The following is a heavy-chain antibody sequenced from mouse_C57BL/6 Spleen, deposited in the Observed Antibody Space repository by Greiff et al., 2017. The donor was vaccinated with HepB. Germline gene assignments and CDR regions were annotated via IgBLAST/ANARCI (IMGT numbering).Heavy chain of an antibody. V-gene: IGHV1-50*01. CDR2: IDPSDSYT. J-gene: IGHJ2*01. D-gene: IGHD2-1*01. CDR3: APSTTGYFDY. CDR1: GYTFTSYW. Sequence: QVQLQQPGAERVKPGASVKLSCKASGYTFTSYWMQWVKQRPGQGLEWIGEIDPSDSYTNYNQKFKGKATLTVDTSSSTAYMQLSSLTSEDSAVYYCAPSTTGYFDYWGQGTTLTVSS.